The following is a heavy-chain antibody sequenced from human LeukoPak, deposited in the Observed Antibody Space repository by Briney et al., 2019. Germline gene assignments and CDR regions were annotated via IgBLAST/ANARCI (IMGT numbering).Heavy chain of an antibody. CDR1: GYTFTSYY. V-gene: IGHV1-46*01. CDR3: ARDSSNYDYVRGSYNTFDY. CDR2: INPSVGST. Sequence: ASVKVSCKASGYTFTSYYMHWVRQAPGQGLEWMGIINPSVGSTSYAQKFQGRVTMTRDMSTSTVYMELSSLRSEDTAVYYCARDSSNYDYVRGSYNTFDYWGQGTLVTLSS. D-gene: IGHD3-16*01. J-gene: IGHJ4*02.